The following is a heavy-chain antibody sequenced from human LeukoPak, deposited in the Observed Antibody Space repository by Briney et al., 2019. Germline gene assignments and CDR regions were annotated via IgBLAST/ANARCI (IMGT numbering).Heavy chain of an antibody. CDR2: IIASSGAT. CDR1: GFSFNNYA. V-gene: IGHV3-23*01. Sequence: GGSLRLSCTASGFSFNNYAMTWVRQAPGKGLEWVSIIIASSGATFYADSVKGRFTISRDNSKNTLYLQMNSLSVEDTAVYYCAIGGYDYVEVAYFDFWGQGALVTVSS. J-gene: IGHJ4*02. D-gene: IGHD5-12*01. CDR3: AIGGYDYVEVAYFDF.